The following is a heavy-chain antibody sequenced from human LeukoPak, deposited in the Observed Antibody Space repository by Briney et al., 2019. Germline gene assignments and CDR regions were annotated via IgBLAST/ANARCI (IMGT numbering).Heavy chain of an antibody. J-gene: IGHJ4*02. V-gene: IGHV1-8*01. CDR1: GYSFTSYD. CDR3: ARGGQGQLWPN. CDR2: MNPNSGNT. Sequence: ASVKVSCKASGYSFTSYDINGVRQATGQGLEWMGWMNPNSGNTGYAQKFQGRVTMTRNTSTSTAYMELGSLTSEDTAVYYCARGGQGQLWPNWGQGTLVTVSS. D-gene: IGHD5-18*01.